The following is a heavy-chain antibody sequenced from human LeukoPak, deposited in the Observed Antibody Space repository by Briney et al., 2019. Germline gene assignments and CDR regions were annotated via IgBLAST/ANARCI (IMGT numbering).Heavy chain of an antibody. J-gene: IGHJ4*02. CDR3: ARVSTLYRGLPTPLYFDY. CDR2: MNPNSGNT. Sequence: ASVKVSCKASGYTFTSYDINWVRQATGQGLEWMGWMNPNSGNTGYAQKFQGRVTMTRNTSISTAYMELSSLRSEDTAVYYCARVSTLYRGLPTPLYFDYWGQGTLVTVSS. CDR1: GYTFTSYD. V-gene: IGHV1-8*01. D-gene: IGHD2-15*01.